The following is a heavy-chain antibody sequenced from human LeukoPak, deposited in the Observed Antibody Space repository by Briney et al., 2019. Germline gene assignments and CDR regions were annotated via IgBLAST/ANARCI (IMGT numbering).Heavy chain of an antibody. CDR1: GGSISSYY. D-gene: IGHD1-26*01. CDR2: IYYSGST. J-gene: IGHJ5*02. V-gene: IGHV4-59*08. CDR3: ARCFIHKGARFDP. Sequence: PSETLSLTCTVSGGSISSYYWSWIRQPPGKGLEWIGYIYYSGSTNYNPSLKSRVTISVDTSKNQFSLKLSSVTAADTAVYYCARCFIHKGARFDPWGQGTLVTVSS.